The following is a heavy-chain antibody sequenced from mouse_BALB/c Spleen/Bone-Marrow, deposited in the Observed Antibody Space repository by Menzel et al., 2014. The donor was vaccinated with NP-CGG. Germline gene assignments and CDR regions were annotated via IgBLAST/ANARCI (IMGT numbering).Heavy chain of an antibody. Sequence: QVQLQQSGAELARPGTSVKLSCKASGYTFTDYYINWVKQGTGQGLEWIGEIYPGSGNTYYNEKFKGKATLTADKSSSTVNTHLSSLTSEDSAVYFCARDHYGNYEGFDYWGQGTLVTVSA. CDR3: ARDHYGNYEGFDY. D-gene: IGHD2-1*01. J-gene: IGHJ3*01. CDR1: GYTFTDYY. V-gene: IGHV1-77*01. CDR2: IYPGSGNT.